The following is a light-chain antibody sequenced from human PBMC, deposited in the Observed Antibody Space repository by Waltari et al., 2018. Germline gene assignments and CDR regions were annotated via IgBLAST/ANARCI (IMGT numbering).Light chain of an antibody. V-gene: IGKV3-20*01. CDR3: QHYVRLPAT. J-gene: IGKJ1*01. Sequence: EIELTQSPGSLSSSPGERVTLSCRASQSVSRALAWYQQKPGQAPRLLIFGASNMATGIPDRFSGSGSETDFSLTISRLEPEDFAVYYCQHYVRLPATFGRGTKVEIK. CDR2: GAS. CDR1: QSVSRA.